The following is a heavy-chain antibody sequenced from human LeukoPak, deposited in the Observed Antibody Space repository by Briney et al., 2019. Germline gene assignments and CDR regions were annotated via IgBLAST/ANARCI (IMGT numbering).Heavy chain of an antibody. CDR2: IYHSGST. J-gene: IGHJ5*02. CDR3: ARGDSITMIAGTS. D-gene: IGHD3-22*01. CDR1: GGSISSSNW. V-gene: IGHV4-4*02. Sequence: SETLSLTCAVSGGSISSSNWWSWVRQPPGKGLEWIGEIYHSGSTNYNPSLKSRVTISFDKSKNRLSLELGSVTAADTAVYYCARGDSITMIAGTSWGQGTLVTVSS.